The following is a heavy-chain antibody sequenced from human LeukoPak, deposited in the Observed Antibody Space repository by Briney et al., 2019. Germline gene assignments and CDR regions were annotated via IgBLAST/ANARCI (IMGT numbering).Heavy chain of an antibody. V-gene: IGHV4-39*01. CDR1: GGSISSSSYY. CDR2: IYYSGST. D-gene: IGHD6-13*01. Sequence: KPSETLSLTCTVSGGSISSSSYYWGWIRQPPGKGLEWIGSIYYSGSTYYNPSLKSRVTISVDTSKNQFSLKLSSVTAADTAVYYCADTNLAAGTAIDYWGQGTLVTVSS. J-gene: IGHJ4*02. CDR3: ADTNLAAGTAIDY.